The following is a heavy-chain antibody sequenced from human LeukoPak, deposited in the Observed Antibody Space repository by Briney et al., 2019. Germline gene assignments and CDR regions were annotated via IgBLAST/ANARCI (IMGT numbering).Heavy chain of an antibody. J-gene: IGHJ5*02. V-gene: IGHV7-4-1*02. D-gene: IGHD3-10*01. Sequence: GASVKVSCKASGYTFTSYAMNWVRQAPGQGLEWMGWINTNTGNPTYAQGFTGRLVFSLDTSVSTAYLQISSLKAEDTAVYYCARALYYYGSGNEIGENWFDPWGQGTLVTVSS. CDR3: ARALYYYGSGNEIGENWFDP. CDR1: GYTFTSYA. CDR2: INTNTGNP.